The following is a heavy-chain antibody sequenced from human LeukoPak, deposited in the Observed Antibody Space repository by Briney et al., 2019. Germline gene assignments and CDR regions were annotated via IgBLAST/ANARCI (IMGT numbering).Heavy chain of an antibody. Sequence: GESLKISCKGSGYSFTSYWIGWGRQMPGKGLEWMGIIYPGDSDTRYSPSFQGQVTISADKSISTAFLQWSSLKASDTAMYYCARQYRYCSSTSCYAPDYWGQGTLVTVSS. CDR3: ARQYRYCSSTSCYAPDY. J-gene: IGHJ4*02. CDR1: GYSFTSYW. V-gene: IGHV5-51*01. D-gene: IGHD2-2*01. CDR2: IYPGDSDT.